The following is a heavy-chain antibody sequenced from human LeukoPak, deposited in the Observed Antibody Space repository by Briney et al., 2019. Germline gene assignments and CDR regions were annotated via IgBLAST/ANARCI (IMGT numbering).Heavy chain of an antibody. D-gene: IGHD3-22*01. CDR1: GGSISSSNW. CDR3: ASRLYDSSGYYPSRYFDL. CDR2: IYHSGST. V-gene: IGHV4-4*02. J-gene: IGHJ2*01. Sequence: SQTLSLTCAVSGGSISSSNWWSWVRQPPGKGLEWIGEIYHSGSTNYNPSLKSRVTISVDKSKNQFSLKLSSVTAADTAVYYCASRLYDSSGYYPSRYFDLWGRGTLVTVSS.